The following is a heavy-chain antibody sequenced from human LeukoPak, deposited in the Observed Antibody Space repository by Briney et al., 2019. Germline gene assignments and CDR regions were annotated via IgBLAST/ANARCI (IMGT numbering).Heavy chain of an antibody. CDR1: GFTFSSYE. D-gene: IGHD3-10*01. J-gene: IGHJ3*02. V-gene: IGHV3-48*03. Sequence: GGSLRLSCAASGFTFSSYEMNWVRQAPGKGLEWVSYISSSGSTIYYADSVKGRFTISRDNAKNSLYLQMYSLRAEDTAVYYCARDRRAFGELFYDAFDIWGQGTMVTVSS. CDR2: ISSSGSTI. CDR3: ARDRRAFGELFYDAFDI.